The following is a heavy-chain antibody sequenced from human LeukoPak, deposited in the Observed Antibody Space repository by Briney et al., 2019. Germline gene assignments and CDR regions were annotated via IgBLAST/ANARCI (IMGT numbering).Heavy chain of an antibody. CDR1: GFTSSGYG. D-gene: IGHD2-2*01. CDR3: ARESPVVPSASDAFDI. CDR2: TWSDGSNK. Sequence: GGSLRLSCVASGFTSSGYGMHWVRQAPGKGLEWVAVTWSDGSNKFYADSVKGLFTISSDNSKNTLYLQMNSLRAEDTAVYYCARESPVVPSASDAFDIWGQGTMVTVSS. J-gene: IGHJ3*02. V-gene: IGHV3-33*01.